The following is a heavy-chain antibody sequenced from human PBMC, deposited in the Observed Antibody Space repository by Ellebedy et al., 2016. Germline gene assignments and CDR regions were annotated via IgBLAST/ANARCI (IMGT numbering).Heavy chain of an antibody. CDR1: GGSINNYH. CDR3: ARRGSGWFYFDY. D-gene: IGHD6-19*01. Sequence: SETLSLTCTVSGGSINNYHWNWIRQPPGKGLEWIGYIHYSGSTNYNPSLKSRVNMSVDTSKLQFSLKLSSVTAADTAVYYCARRGSGWFYFDYWGQGTPVTVSS. J-gene: IGHJ4*02. CDR2: IHYSGST. V-gene: IGHV4-59*08.